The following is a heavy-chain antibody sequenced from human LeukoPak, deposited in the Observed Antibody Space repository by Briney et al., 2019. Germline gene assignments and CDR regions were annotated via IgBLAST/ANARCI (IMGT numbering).Heavy chain of an antibody. D-gene: IGHD3-22*01. Sequence: AGGSLRLSCAASGFTFSSYAMSWVRQAPGKGLEWVSAISGSGGSTYYADSVKGRFTISRDNSTNTLYLQMNSLRAAATDVYYCAKATFGYYDSSGYRTASFDYWGEGTLVTVSS. CDR3: AKATFGYYDSSGYRTASFDY. J-gene: IGHJ4*02. CDR2: ISGSGGST. V-gene: IGHV3-23*01. CDR1: GFTFSSYA.